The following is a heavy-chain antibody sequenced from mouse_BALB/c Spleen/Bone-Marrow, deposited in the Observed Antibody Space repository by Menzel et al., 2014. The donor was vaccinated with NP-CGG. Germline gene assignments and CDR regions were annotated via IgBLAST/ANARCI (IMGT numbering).Heavy chain of an antibody. V-gene: IGHV5-9-4*01. CDR2: ISSGGSYT. CDR1: GFTFSSYA. Sequence: EVQLVESGGGLVKPGGSLKLSCAASGFTFSSYAMSWVRQSPEKRLEWVAEISSGGSYTYYPDTVTGRFTISRDNAKNTLYLEMSSQRSEDTAMYYCARDRGYFDYWGQGTTLTVSS. J-gene: IGHJ2*01. CDR3: ARDRGYFDY. D-gene: IGHD3-1*01.